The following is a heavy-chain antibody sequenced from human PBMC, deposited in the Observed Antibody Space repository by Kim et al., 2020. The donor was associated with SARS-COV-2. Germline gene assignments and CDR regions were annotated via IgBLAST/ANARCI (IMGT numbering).Heavy chain of an antibody. Sequence: GGSLRLSCAASGFTFDDYAMHWVRQAPGKGLEWVSGISWNSGSIGYADSVKGRFTISRDNAKNSLYLQMNSLRAEDTALYYCAKEYYYGSGSYYKEGGYFDYWGQGTLVTVSS. D-gene: IGHD3-10*01. CDR2: ISWNSGSI. CDR1: GFTFDDYA. CDR3: AKEYYYGSGSYYKEGGYFDY. J-gene: IGHJ4*02. V-gene: IGHV3-9*01.